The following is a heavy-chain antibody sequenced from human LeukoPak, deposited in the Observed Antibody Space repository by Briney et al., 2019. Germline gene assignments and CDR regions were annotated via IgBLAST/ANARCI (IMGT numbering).Heavy chain of an antibody. Sequence: RPSETLSLTCTVSGGSISSSSYYWGWIRQPPGKGLEWIGSIYYSGSTYYNPSLKSRVTISVDTSKNQFSLKLSSVTAADTAVYYCARSRRDCSSTSCYGDFDYWGQGTLVTVSS. V-gene: IGHV4-39*01. D-gene: IGHD2-2*01. CDR1: GGSISSSSYY. CDR2: IYYSGST. J-gene: IGHJ4*02. CDR3: ARSRRDCSSTSCYGDFDY.